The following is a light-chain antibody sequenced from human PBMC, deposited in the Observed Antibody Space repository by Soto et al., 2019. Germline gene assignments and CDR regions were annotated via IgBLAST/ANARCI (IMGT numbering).Light chain of an antibody. CDR2: DNY. J-gene: IGLJ2*01. CDR1: SSNIGTNT. CDR3: AAWDDSLKRPF. V-gene: IGLV1-44*01. Sequence: QSVLTQAPSASGAPGQRVTMSCSGSSSNIGTNTVNWYQQLPGTPPKFLIYDNYRRPSGVPDRFSGSQSGTSASLAISGLQFEDGAYYYWAAWDDSLKRPFFGGGTKGTVL.